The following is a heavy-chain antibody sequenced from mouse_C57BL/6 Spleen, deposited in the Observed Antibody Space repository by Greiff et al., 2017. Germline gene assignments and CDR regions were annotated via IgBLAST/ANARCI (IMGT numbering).Heavy chain of an antibody. Sequence: VQLQQSGPGLVQPSQSLSITCTVSGFSLNSYGVPWVRQSPGKGLEWLGVIWRGGCTDYTAAFMSRLSITKDNSKSQVFFKMNSLQADYTAIYYCAKPHYGPAMDDWGQGTSVTGSS. CDR1: GFSLNSYG. V-gene: IGHV2-5*01. CDR2: IWRGGCT. CDR3: AKPHYGPAMDD. D-gene: IGHD1-1*01. J-gene: IGHJ4*01.